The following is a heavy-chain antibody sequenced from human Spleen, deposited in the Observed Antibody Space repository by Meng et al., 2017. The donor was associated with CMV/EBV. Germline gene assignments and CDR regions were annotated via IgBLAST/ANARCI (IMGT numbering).Heavy chain of an antibody. CDR1: SGSVTSSPYH. Sequence: SSGSVTSSPYHWSWIRQPPGKGLEWIAYIYYSGITNYNPSLKSRVTISLDTSKNQFSLRLRSVTAADTAVYYCARRSGPYYYGMDVWGQGTTVTVSS. V-gene: IGHV4-61*01. CDR2: IYYSGIT. CDR3: ARRSGPYYYGMDV. D-gene: IGHD1-26*01. J-gene: IGHJ6*02.